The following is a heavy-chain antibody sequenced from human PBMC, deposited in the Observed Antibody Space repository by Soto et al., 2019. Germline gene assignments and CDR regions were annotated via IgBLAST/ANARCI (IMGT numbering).Heavy chain of an antibody. CDR3: ARFTGAASDCRGRIDI. V-gene: IGHV3-33*01. D-gene: IGHD2-15*01. CDR2: IGFDGTKK. J-gene: IGHJ4*02. CDR1: GFRFSGHG. Sequence: QMQLVESGGGVVQPGGSLRLSCAASGFRFSGHGMHWVRQAPGKGLEWLTFIGFDGTKKDYIDSVKGRFTVYRDNSMNTLSLHMDSVRAEDTDFYFCARFTGAASDCRGRIDIWGQGIMVTVSS.